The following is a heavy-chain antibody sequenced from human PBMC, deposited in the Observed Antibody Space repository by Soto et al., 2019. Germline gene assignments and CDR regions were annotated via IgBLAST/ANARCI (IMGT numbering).Heavy chain of an antibody. CDR3: ARDLVAKNDAFDI. V-gene: IGHV1-69*13. Sequence: SVKVSCKASGGTFSSYAISWVRQAPGQGLEWMGGIIPIFGTANYAQKFQGRVTITADESTSTAYMELRSLRSDDTAVYYCARDLVAKNDAFDICGQGTMVTVSS. J-gene: IGHJ3*02. CDR1: GGTFSSYA. D-gene: IGHD5-12*01. CDR2: IIPIFGTA.